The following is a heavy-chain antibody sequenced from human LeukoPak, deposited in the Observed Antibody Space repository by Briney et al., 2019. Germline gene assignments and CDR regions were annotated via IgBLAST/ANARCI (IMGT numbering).Heavy chain of an antibody. D-gene: IGHD3-9*01. J-gene: IGHJ4*02. V-gene: IGHV4-31*03. CDR1: GGSISSGGYY. CDR2: IYYSGST. CDR3: ARSAYFDWLFYGY. Sequence: SETLSLTCTVSGGSISSGGYYWSWIRQHPGKGLEWIGYIYYSGSTYYNPSLKSRVTISVDTSKNQFSLKLSSVTAADTAVYYCARSAYFDWLFYGYWGQGTLVTVSS.